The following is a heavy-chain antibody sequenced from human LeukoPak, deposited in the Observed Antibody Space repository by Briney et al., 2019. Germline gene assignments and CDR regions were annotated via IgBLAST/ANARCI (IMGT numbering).Heavy chain of an antibody. CDR1: GGSISSYY. J-gene: IGHJ4*02. D-gene: IGHD3-22*01. V-gene: IGHV4-4*07. Sequence: PSETLSLTCTVSGGSISSYYWSWIRQTAGKGLEWIGRIYTSGSTNYNPSLKSRVTMSVDTSKNQFSLKLSSVTAADTAVYYCARDPRVDSNGYPVTYFDYWGQGTLVTVSS. CDR3: ARDPRVDSNGYPVTYFDY. CDR2: IYTSGST.